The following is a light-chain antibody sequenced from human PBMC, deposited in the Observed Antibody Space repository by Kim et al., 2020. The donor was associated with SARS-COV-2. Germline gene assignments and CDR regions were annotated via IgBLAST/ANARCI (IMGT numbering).Light chain of an antibody. Sequence: VSPGQTARVTSTGDELGYKYACWYQQKPGQSPVLVIYQHNKRPSGIPERFSGSNSGDTAALTISGAQAIDEADYYCQAWDGSTVVFAGGTQLTVL. J-gene: IGLJ2*01. CDR3: QAWDGSTVV. CDR1: ELGYKY. V-gene: IGLV3-1*01. CDR2: QHN.